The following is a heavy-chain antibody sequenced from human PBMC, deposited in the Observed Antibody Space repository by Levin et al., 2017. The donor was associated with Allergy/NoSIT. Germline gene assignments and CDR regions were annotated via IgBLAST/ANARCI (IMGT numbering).Heavy chain of an antibody. D-gene: IGHD4-17*01. CDR3: AKDNDGDYVLGY. V-gene: IGHV3-30*18. J-gene: IGHJ4*02. Sequence: PGESLKISCAASGFTFSSYGMHWVRQAPGKGLEWVAVISYDGSNKYYADSVKGRFTISRDNSKNTLYLQMNSLRAEDTAVYYCAKDNDGDYVLGYWGQGTLVTVSS. CDR2: ISYDGSNK. CDR1: GFTFSSYG.